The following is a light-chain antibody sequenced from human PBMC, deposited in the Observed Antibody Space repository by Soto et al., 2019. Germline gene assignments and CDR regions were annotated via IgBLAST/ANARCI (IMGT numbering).Light chain of an antibody. J-gene: IGLJ3*02. Sequence: QSALTQPPSASGSPGQSVTISCTGTSSDVGGYDRVSWFQQHPGKAPKLIIYGVTDRILGVPDRFSGSKSGNTASLTVSGLQAEDESDYYCASYGGRDDMMFGGGTKLAVL. CDR3: ASYGGRDDMM. CDR2: GVT. V-gene: IGLV2-8*01. CDR1: SSDVGGYDR.